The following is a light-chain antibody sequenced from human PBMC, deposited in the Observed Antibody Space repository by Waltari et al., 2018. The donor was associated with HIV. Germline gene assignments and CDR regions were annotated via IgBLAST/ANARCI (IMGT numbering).Light chain of an antibody. Sequence: QSALTQPASVSGSPGQSITISCTGTSSDVGGDHYVSWYQQHPGKAPKLMIYEVSNRPSGVSNRFSGSKSGNTASLTISGLQAEDEADYYCSSYTSSSTQVFGGGTKVTVL. CDR3: SSYTSSSTQV. CDR2: EVS. J-gene: IGLJ3*02. CDR1: SSDVGGDHY. V-gene: IGLV2-14*03.